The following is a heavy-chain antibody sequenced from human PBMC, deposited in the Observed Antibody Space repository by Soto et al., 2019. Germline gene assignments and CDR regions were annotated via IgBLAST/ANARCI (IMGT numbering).Heavy chain of an antibody. J-gene: IGHJ6*02. CDR2: ISVYTGNT. CDR3: ARDRCTTDRRYRQHFDV. CDR1: GYSFTSYG. V-gene: IGHV1-18*04. Sequence: ASVKASCKSSGYSFTSYGGSWVRQAPGQGLEWLGWISVYTGNTKQAQKFQDRVTLTTEASTNTAYMELRNLRSDDTAVYYCARDRCTTDRRYRQHFDVLGRGTTFTVSS. D-gene: IGHD2-8*01.